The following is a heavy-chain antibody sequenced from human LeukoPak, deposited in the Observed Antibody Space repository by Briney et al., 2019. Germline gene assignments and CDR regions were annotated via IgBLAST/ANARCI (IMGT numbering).Heavy chain of an antibody. J-gene: IGHJ4*02. D-gene: IGHD1-14*01. CDR1: GFTFSNYW. CDR2: IKQDGSTK. V-gene: IGHV3-7*01. Sequence: PGGSLRLSCAASGFTFSNYWMSWVRQAPGKGLEWVANIKQDGSTKYYVDSVKGRFTISRDNSKNTLYLHINSLRAEDTALYYCVKDNPLDYWGQGTLVIVSS. CDR3: VKDNPLDY.